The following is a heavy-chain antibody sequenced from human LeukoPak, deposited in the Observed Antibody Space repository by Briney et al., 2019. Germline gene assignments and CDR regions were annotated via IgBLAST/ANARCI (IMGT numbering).Heavy chain of an antibody. J-gene: IGHJ6*02. CDR3: ARELDDFWSGYYYYYYYGMDV. V-gene: IGHV1-18*01. D-gene: IGHD3-3*01. CDR1: GYTFTSHG. Sequence: ASVKVSCKASGYTFTSHGISWVRQAPGQGLEWMGWISAYNGNTNYAQKLQGRVTMTTDTSASTAYMELRSLRSDDTAVYYCARELDDFWSGYYYYYYYGMDVWGQGTTVTVSS. CDR2: ISAYNGNT.